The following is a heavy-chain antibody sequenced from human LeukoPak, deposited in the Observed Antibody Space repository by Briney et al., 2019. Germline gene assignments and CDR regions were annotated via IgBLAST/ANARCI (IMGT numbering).Heavy chain of an antibody. J-gene: IGHJ4*02. CDR3: AVYYYDSSGYYSPHFGDY. CDR2: IYYSGST. V-gene: IGHV4-39*01. Sequence: SETLSLTCTVSGGSISSSSYYWGWIRQPPGKGLEWIGGIYYSGSTYYNPSLKSRVTISVDTSKNQFSLKLSSVTAADTAVYYCAVYYYDSSGYYSPHFGDYWGQGTLVTVSS. D-gene: IGHD3-22*01. CDR1: GGSISSSSYY.